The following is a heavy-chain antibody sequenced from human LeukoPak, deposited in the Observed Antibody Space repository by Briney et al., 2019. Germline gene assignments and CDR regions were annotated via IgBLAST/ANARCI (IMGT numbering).Heavy chain of an antibody. D-gene: IGHD1/OR15-1a*01. Sequence: SETLSLTCTVSGGSLRSYYWSWGPQPAGKGPGWVGRIYNDGSTNYNPSLKSRVTMSVDTSKNQFSLKLSSVTAADTAVYYCAKTKGYFDYWGQGTLVTVSS. CDR3: AKTKGYFDY. CDR2: IYNDGST. V-gene: IGHV4-4*07. CDR1: GGSLRSYY. J-gene: IGHJ4*02.